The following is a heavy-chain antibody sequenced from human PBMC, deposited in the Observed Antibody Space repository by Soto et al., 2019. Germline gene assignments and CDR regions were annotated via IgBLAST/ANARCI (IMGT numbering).Heavy chain of an antibody. CDR1: GFTFSSYG. V-gene: IGHV3-33*06. D-gene: IGHD2-2*01. Sequence: GGSLRLSCAASGFTFSSYGMHWVRQAPGKGLEWVAVIWYDGSNKYYADSVKGRFTISRDNSKNTLYLQMNSLRAEDTAVYYCAKGNQQYYFDYWGQGTLVTVSS. CDR2: IWYDGSNK. CDR3: AKGNQQYYFDY. J-gene: IGHJ4*02.